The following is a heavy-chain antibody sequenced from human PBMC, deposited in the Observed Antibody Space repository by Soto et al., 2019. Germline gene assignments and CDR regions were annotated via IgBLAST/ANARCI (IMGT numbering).Heavy chain of an antibody. V-gene: IGHV4-38-2*01. D-gene: IGHD6-6*01. J-gene: IGHJ4*02. Sequence: SETLSLTCAVSGYSISSGYYWGWIRQPPGKGLEWIGSIYHSGSTYYNPSLKSRVTISVDTSKNQFSLKLSSVTAADTAVYYCARSYSSSSFDYWGQGTLVT. CDR3: ARSYSSSSFDY. CDR1: GYSISSGYY. CDR2: IYHSGST.